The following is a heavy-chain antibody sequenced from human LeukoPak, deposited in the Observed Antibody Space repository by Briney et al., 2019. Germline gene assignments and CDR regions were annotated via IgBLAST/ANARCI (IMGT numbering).Heavy chain of an antibody. D-gene: IGHD6-19*01. CDR2: ISSSSSYI. J-gene: IGHJ4*02. Sequence: GGSLRLSCAASGFTFSSHSMNWVRQAPGKGLEWVSSISSSSSYIYYADSVKGRFTISRDNAKNSLYLQMNSLRAEDTAVYYCARDSSQRGSSGWYFDYWGQGTLVTVSS. V-gene: IGHV3-21*03. CDR1: GFTFSSHS. CDR3: ARDSSQRGSSGWYFDY.